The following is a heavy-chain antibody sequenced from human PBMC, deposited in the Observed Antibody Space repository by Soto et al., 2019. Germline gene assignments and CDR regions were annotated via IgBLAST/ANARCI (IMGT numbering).Heavy chain of an antibody. V-gene: IGHV1-18*01. CDR2: INAYNGNT. D-gene: IGHD3-16*01. CDR1: GYTFTRYG. CDR3: AMVDVYVTPSPQDV. Sequence: ASVKVSCKASGYTFTRYGIGWARQAPGQGLEWMGWINAYNGNTNYAQNVQGRVTLTTDTSTSTAYMELRSLRSNDTAIYYCAMVDVYVTPSPQDVWGQGTTVTVS. J-gene: IGHJ6*02.